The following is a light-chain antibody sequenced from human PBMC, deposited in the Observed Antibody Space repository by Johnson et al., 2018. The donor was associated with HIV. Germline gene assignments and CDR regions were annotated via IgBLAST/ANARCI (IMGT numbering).Light chain of an antibody. Sequence: QSMLTQPPSVSAAPGQKVTISCSGSSSNIGNNYVSWYQQLPGTAPKLLIYENSKRPSGIPDRFSGPKSGTSATLGITGLQTGDEADYYCGTWDSSLSALFGTGTKVTVL. CDR1: SSNIGNNY. J-gene: IGLJ1*01. CDR3: GTWDSSLSAL. V-gene: IGLV1-51*02. CDR2: ENS.